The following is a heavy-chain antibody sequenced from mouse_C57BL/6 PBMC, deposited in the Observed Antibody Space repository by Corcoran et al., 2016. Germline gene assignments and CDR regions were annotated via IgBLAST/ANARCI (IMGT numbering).Heavy chain of an antibody. CDR1: GYTFTDYN. CDR2: INPNNGGT. Sequence: EVQLQQSGPELVKPGASVKIPCKASGYTFTDYNMDWVKQSHGKSLEWIGDINPNNGGTSYNQKFKGKATLTVDKSSSTAYMELRSLTSEDSAVYYCARSGPYYAMDYWGQGTSVTVSS. CDR3: ARSGPYYAMDY. J-gene: IGHJ4*01. D-gene: IGHD4-1*01. V-gene: IGHV1-18*01.